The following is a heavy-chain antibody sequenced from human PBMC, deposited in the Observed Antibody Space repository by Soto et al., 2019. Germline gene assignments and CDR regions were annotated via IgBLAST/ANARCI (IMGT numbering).Heavy chain of an antibody. CDR1: GYSFTSYW. Sequence: PGESLKISCKGSGYSFTSYWIGWVRQMPGKGLEWMGIIYPGDSDTRYSPSFQGQVTISADKSISTAYLQWSSLKASDTAMYYCASSLTMTTVTGKYYYYYYMDVWGKGTTVTVSS. CDR3: ASSLTMTTVTGKYYYYYYMDV. CDR2: IYPGDSDT. J-gene: IGHJ6*03. V-gene: IGHV5-51*01. D-gene: IGHD4-17*01.